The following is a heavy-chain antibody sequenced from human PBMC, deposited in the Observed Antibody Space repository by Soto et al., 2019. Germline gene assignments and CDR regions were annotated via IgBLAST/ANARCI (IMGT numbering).Heavy chain of an antibody. CDR1: GFTFSSYA. V-gene: IGHV3-30-3*01. CDR3: ASPYSDMPAGWLDYYYGMDV. CDR2: ISYDGSNK. J-gene: IGHJ6*02. D-gene: IGHD2-15*01. Sequence: GGSLRLSCAASGFTFSSYAMHWVRQAPGKGLEWVAVISYDGSNKYYADSVKGRFTISRDNSKNTLYLQMNSLRAEDTAVYYCASPYSDMPAGWLDYYYGMDVWGQGTTVTVSS.